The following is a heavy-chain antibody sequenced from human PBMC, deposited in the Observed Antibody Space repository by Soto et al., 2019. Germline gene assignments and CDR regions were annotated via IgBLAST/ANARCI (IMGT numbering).Heavy chain of an antibody. CDR1: GGSISSYY. D-gene: IGHD3-10*01. J-gene: IGHJ6*02. Sequence: QVQLQESGPGLVKPSETLSLTCTVSGGSISSYYWSWIRQPAGKGLEWIGRIYTSGSTNYNPSLKSRVTRSVDTSKNQLTLKQSSVTAADTAVYYCARGGGYYYGSGSYYNVHHYYCDGMDVWGQGTTVTVSS. CDR2: IYTSGST. V-gene: IGHV4-4*07. CDR3: ARGGGYYYGSGSYYNVHHYYCDGMDV.